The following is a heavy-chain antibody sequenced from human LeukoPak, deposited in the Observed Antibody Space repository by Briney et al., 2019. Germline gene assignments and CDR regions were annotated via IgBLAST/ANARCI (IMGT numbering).Heavy chain of an antibody. V-gene: IGHV4-59*01. D-gene: IGHD5-18*01. CDR2: IYNSGST. J-gene: IGHJ3*02. CDR3: ARGIRGVDTAMNDAFDI. Sequence: PSETLSLTCSLSGGSISIYYWCWIPPPPGKGLEWIWYIYNSGSTNYNPSLKSRVTISVDTSKNQFSLKLSSVTAADTAVYYCARGIRGVDTAMNDAFDIWGQGTMVTVSS. CDR1: GGSISIYY.